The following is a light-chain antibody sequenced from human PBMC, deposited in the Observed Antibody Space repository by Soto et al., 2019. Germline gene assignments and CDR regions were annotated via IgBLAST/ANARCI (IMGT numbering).Light chain of an antibody. CDR3: QQFRSFPIT. CDR2: KAS. V-gene: IGKV1-5*03. Sequence: DIQMTQSPSTLSASVGDRVTITCRASQSISSWLAWYQQKPGKAPKLLIYKASSLESGVPSRFSGSGSGTEFTLTISSLQPEDFATYYCQQFRSFPITFGQGTRLEIK. J-gene: IGKJ5*01. CDR1: QSISSW.